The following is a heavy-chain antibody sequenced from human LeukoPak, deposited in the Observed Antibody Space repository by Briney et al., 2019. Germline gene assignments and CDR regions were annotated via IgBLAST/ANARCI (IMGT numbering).Heavy chain of an antibody. CDR3: ASIAAAGIPYFDY. CDR1: GGSISSYY. D-gene: IGHD6-13*01. Sequence: SETLSLTCTVSGGSISSYYWSWIRQPPGKGLEWIGYIYYSGSTNYNPSLKSRVTISVDTSKNQFSLKLSSVTAADTAVYYCASIAAAGIPYFDYWGQGTLVTVSS. J-gene: IGHJ4*02. CDR2: IYYSGST. V-gene: IGHV4-59*01.